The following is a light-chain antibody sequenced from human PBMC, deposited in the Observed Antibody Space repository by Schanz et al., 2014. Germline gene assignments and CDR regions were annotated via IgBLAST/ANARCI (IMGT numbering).Light chain of an antibody. Sequence: DFQMTQSPSSLSASVGDRVTITCRASQSVGTRLAWYQQKPGQAPKVLIHDASSLENGVPPRFSGSGSGTEFTLTISSLQPDDFATYYCQQQGTFGQGTKVEIK. CDR3: QQQGT. V-gene: IGKV1-5*01. J-gene: IGKJ1*01. CDR1: QSVGTR. CDR2: DAS.